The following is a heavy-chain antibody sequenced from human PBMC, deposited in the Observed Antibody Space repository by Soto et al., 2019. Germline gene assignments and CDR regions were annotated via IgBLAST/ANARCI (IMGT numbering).Heavy chain of an antibody. J-gene: IGHJ6*02. Sequence: ASVKVSCKASGGTFSSYAISWVRQAPGQGLEWMGGIIPIFGTANYAQKFQGRVTITADESTSTAYMELSSLRSEDTAVYYCAGDSPQLVRTVFSFGYYYYGMDVWGQGTTVTVSS. CDR2: IIPIFGTA. D-gene: IGHD6-13*01. CDR3: AGDSPQLVRTVFSFGYYYYGMDV. CDR1: GGTFSSYA. V-gene: IGHV1-69*13.